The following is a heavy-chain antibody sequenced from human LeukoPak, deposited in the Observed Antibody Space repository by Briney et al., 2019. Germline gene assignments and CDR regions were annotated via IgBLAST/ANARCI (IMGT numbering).Heavy chain of an antibody. CDR2: INSDGSST. V-gene: IGHV3-74*01. D-gene: IGHD6-13*01. CDR1: GFTFSSYW. J-gene: IGHJ4*02. CDR3: ARDGRLGYSSSPEFDY. Sequence: GGSLRLSCAASGFTFSSYWMHWVRQAPGKGLVWVSRINSDGSSTSYADSVKGRFTISIDNAKNTLYLQMNSLIPEDTAVQYFARDGRLGYSSSPEFDYGGQEPLSTVPS.